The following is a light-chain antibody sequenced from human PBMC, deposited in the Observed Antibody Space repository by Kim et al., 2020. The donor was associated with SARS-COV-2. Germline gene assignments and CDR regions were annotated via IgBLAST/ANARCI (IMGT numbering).Light chain of an antibody. CDR3: ESWDDRLNGVL. V-gene: IGLV1-44*01. Sequence: GQRVTISCSGGKSNIGSKAVKWYDHHTGTARKLLIYSTKQRPSGVADRFSGSKSGTSVSLVISGLQSEDESDYYCESWDDRLNGVLFGGGTQLTVL. J-gene: IGLJ3*02. CDR2: STK. CDR1: KSNIGSKA.